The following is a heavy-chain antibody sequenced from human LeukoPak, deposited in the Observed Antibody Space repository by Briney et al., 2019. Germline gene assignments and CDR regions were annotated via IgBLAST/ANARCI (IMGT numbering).Heavy chain of an antibody. CDR3: ARGTYYYYYYYMDV. CDR2: INPNSGGT. Sequence: ASVKVSCKASGYTFTGYYMHWVRQAPGQGLGWMGWINPNSGGTNYAQKFQGRVTMTRDTSISTAYMELSRLRSDDTAVYYCARGTYYYYYYYMDVWGKGTTVTVSS. J-gene: IGHJ6*03. CDR1: GYTFTGYY. V-gene: IGHV1-2*02.